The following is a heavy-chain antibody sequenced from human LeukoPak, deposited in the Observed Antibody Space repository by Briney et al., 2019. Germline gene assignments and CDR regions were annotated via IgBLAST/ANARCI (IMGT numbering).Heavy chain of an antibody. CDR1: GFTFRDYH. J-gene: IGHJ4*02. CDR3: ARASASYFDY. V-gene: IGHV3-11*06. Sequence: GGSLRLSCAASGFTFRDYHMSWIRQAPGKGLEWVSYISSSSSSYTNYADSVKGRFTISRDNAKNSLYLQLNSLRAEDTAVYYCARASASYFDYWGQGTLVTVSS. CDR2: ISSSSSSYT.